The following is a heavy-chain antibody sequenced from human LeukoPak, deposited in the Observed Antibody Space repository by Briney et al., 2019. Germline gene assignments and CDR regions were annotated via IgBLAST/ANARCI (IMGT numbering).Heavy chain of an antibody. CDR1: GFTFRPYA. J-gene: IGHJ4*02. Sequence: GGSLRLSCAASGFTFRPYAVHWVRQAPGRGLEWVAALSFDGAHKNYPESVKGRFTISKDNSNNTLFLQMDSLRLEDTALYYCVRARAGGLDYWGQGTLVTVSS. V-gene: IGHV3-30*04. D-gene: IGHD3-16*01. CDR2: LSFDGAHK. CDR3: VRARAGGLDY.